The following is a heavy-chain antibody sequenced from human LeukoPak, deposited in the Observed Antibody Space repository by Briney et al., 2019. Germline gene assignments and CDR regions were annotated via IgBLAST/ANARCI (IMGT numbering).Heavy chain of an antibody. D-gene: IGHD2-8*02. J-gene: IGHJ1*01. V-gene: IGHV3-7*01. CDR1: GFTFSSSW. CDR3: VRELVVGPAEYFQH. Sequence: GGSLRLSCAASGFTFSSSWMSWVRQAPGKGLEWVANINQAGSEKYYVDSVKGRFTISRDNAKNSLYLQMSSLRAEDTGVYYCVRELVVGPAEYFQHWGQGTLVAVSS. CDR2: INQAGSEK.